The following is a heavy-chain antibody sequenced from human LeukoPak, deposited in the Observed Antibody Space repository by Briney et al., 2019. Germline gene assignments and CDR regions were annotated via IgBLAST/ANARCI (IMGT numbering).Heavy chain of an antibody. J-gene: IGHJ6*03. CDR1: GYTFTSYG. CDR2: ISGYNGNT. V-gene: IGHV1-18*01. CDR3: AQVYGGYSYGLYYYYMDV. D-gene: IGHD5-18*01. Sequence: ASVKVSCKASGYTFTSYGISWVRQAPGQGLEWMGWISGYNGNTKYAQKLQGRVTMTTDTSTTTAYMELRSLRSDDTAVYYCAQVYGGYSYGLYYYYMDVWGKGTTVTVSS.